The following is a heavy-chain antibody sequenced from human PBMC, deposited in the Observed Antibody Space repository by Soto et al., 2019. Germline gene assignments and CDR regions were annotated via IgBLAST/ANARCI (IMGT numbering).Heavy chain of an antibody. D-gene: IGHD2-2*02. CDR3: ARFVRSCSGTTCYTRADV. CDR1: GGSVSSDTHY. V-gene: IGHV4-61*01. Sequence: QVQLQESGPGLVKPSETLSLTCTVSGGSVSSDTHYWSWIRQPPGKRLEWIGIIYSSGITNYNPPLKSRVTMSVDTTKNQFSLKLRAVIVADTAVYHCARFVRSCSGTTCYTRADVWGQGTTVTVSS. CDR2: IYSSGIT. J-gene: IGHJ6*02.